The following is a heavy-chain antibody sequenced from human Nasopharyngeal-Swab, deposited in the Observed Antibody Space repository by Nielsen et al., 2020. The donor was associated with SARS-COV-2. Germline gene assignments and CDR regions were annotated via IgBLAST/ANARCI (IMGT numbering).Heavy chain of an antibody. CDR3: ARDRKHGRNGMDV. CDR1: GFTFSSHW. J-gene: IGHJ6*02. Sequence: GESLKISCAASGFTFSSHWMSWVRQAPGKGLEWVANIKQDGSEKYYVDSVKGRFTISRDNAKNSLYLQMNSLRAEDTTVYYCARDRKHGRNGMDVWGQGTTVTVSS. CDR2: IKQDGSEK. D-gene: IGHD1-14*01. V-gene: IGHV3-7*01.